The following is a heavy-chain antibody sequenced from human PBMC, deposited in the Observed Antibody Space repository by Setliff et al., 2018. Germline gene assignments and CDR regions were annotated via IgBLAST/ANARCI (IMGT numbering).Heavy chain of an antibody. CDR1: GFTFSSYG. D-gene: IGHD3-10*01. Sequence: GGSLRLSCAASGFTFSSYGMHWVRQAPGKGLEWVAVISYDGSNKYYADSVKGRFTISRDDSKDTVYLQMNDLKTEDTGVYYCTGRTYGHQLGDYWGQGTLVTVSS. V-gene: IGHV3-30*03. J-gene: IGHJ4*02. CDR2: ISYDGSNK. CDR3: TGRTYGHQLGDY.